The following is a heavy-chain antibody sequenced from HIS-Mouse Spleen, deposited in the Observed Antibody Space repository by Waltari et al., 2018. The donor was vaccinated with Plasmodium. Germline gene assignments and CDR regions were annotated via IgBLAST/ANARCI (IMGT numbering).Heavy chain of an antibody. V-gene: IGHV3-9*01. CDR3: AKDRATAAAYYFDY. J-gene: IGHJ4*02. Sequence: EVQLVESGGGLVQPGRSLRLSCAASGFTFDDYAMHWVRQAPGKGLGGVSGISWNSGSIGYADSVKGRFTISRDNAKNSLYLQMNSLRAEDTALYYCAKDRATAAAYYFDYWGQGTLVTVSS. CDR2: ISWNSGSI. D-gene: IGHD6-13*01. CDR1: GFTFDDYA.